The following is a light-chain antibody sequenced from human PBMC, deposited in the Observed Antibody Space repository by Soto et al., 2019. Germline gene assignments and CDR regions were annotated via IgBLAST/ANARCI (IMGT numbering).Light chain of an antibody. CDR3: LSYADTAYV. CDR1: ALPKQY. V-gene: IGLV3-25*02. J-gene: IGLJ1*01. Sequence: SYELTQPPSVSVSPGQTARITCSGDALPKQYAYWYQQKPGQAPVLVIYKDSERPSGIPERFSGSKSGNTAFLTVSGLQAEDEADYYCLSYADTAYVFGTGTKVTV. CDR2: KDS.